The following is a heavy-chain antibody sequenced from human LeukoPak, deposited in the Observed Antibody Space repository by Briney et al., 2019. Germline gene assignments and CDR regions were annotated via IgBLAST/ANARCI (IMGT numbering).Heavy chain of an antibody. D-gene: IGHD6-19*01. V-gene: IGHV3-23*01. CDR2: ISGSGGST. CDR1: GYSFTAYG. Sequence: PGGSLRLSCAASGYSFTAYGMGWVRQAPGKGLEWVSAISGSGGSTYYADSVKGRFTISRDNSKNTLYLQMNSLRAEDTAVYYCAKRGTGSEKTQWLVPGLDYWGQGTLVTVSS. CDR3: AKRGTGSEKTQWLVPGLDY. J-gene: IGHJ4*02.